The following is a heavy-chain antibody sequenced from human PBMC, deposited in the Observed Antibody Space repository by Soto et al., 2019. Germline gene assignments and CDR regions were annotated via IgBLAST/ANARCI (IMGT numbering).Heavy chain of an antibody. V-gene: IGHV3-23*01. CDR1: GFAFSNYA. D-gene: IGHD3-3*01. CDR2: ISGRSSDT. J-gene: IGHJ4*02. Sequence: LRLSCAASGFAFSNYAMSWVRQAPGKGLEWVSAISGRSSDTYYADSVKGRFTISRDNSKNTLYLEISSLRAEDTAVYYCAKDLEVFGYWGQGTLVTVS. CDR3: AKDLEVFGY.